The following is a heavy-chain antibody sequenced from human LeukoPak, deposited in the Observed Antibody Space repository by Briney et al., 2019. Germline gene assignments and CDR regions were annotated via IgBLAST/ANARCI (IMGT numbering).Heavy chain of an antibody. Sequence: SETLSLTCTVSGGSISSGGYYWSWIRQHPGKGLEWIGYIYYSGSTYYNPSLKSRVTISVDTSKNQFSLKLSSVTAADTAVYYCARADSNYPHYYYMDVWGKGTTVTVSS. J-gene: IGHJ6*03. CDR2: IYYSGST. CDR3: ARADSNYPHYYYMDV. D-gene: IGHD4-11*01. CDR1: GGSISSGGYY. V-gene: IGHV4-31*03.